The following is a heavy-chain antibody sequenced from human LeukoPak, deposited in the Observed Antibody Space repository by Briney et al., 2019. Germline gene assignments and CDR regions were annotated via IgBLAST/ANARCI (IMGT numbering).Heavy chain of an antibody. J-gene: IGHJ5*02. Sequence: SETLSLTCAVSGGSISSSNWWSWIRQPPGKGLEWIGEIYHSGSTNYNPSLKSRVTISVDKSKTQFSLKLSSVTAEDTAVYYCARDNLGARFLNWFDPWGQGTLVTVSS. V-gene: IGHV4-4*02. CDR1: GGSISSSNW. CDR3: ARDNLGARFLNWFDP. D-gene: IGHD1-26*01. CDR2: IYHSGST.